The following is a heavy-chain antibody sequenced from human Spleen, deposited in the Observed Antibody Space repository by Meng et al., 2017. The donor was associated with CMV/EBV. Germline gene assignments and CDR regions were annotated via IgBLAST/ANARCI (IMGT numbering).Heavy chain of an antibody. CDR3: ARGQFLRNY. CDR2: IYYSGST. CDR1: GGSVSSGSCY. V-gene: IGHV4-61*01. J-gene: IGHJ4*02. D-gene: IGHD3-10*01. Sequence: LTGTVSGGSVSSGSCYWSWIRQPPGKGLEWIGYIYYSGSTNYNPSLKSRVTISVDTSKNQFSLWLRSVTAADTAVYYCARGQFLRNYWGQGTLVTVSS.